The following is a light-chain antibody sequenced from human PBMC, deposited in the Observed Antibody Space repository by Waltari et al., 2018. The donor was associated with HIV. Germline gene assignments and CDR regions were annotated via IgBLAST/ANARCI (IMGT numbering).Light chain of an antibody. CDR2: AAS. J-gene: IGKJ1*01. CDR3: QQYYNYPRT. Sequence: AIRMTQSPSSFSASTGDRVTITCRASQDISSYLAWYQQKPGKAPKLLINAASTLQTGFPSRFNGSGSWTDFTLIVSCLQSEDFATYYCQQYYNYPRTFGQGTRVEIK. V-gene: IGKV1-8*01. CDR1: QDISSY.